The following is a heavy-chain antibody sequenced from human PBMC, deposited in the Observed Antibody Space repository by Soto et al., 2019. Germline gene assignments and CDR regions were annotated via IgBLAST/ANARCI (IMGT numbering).Heavy chain of an antibody. J-gene: IGHJ3*02. V-gene: IGHV3-33*01. CDR2: IWYDGSNK. D-gene: IGHD3-16*01. CDR3: ARGGRGGNDVFDI. Sequence: GGSLRLSCAASGFTFSSYGMHWVRQAPGKGLEWVAVIWYDGSNKYYADSVKGRFTISRDNSKNTLYLQMNSLRAEDTAVYYWARGGRGGNDVFDIGSKGTMVTVPS. CDR1: GFTFSSYG.